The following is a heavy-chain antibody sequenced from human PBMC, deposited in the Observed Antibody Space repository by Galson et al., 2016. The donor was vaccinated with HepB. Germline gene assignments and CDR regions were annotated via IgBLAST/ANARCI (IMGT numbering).Heavy chain of an antibody. CDR2: IYYTGNT. V-gene: IGHV4-39*01. J-gene: IGHJ4*02. CDR1: GGSITTTSYY. D-gene: IGHD6-19*01. CDR3: ARLRGSGWHAVFDS. Sequence: SETLSLTCTVSGGSITTTSYYWGWIRQPPGKGLEWLGTIYYTGNTYYNPSLKSRVTISVDTSKDQFSLRLSSVTAADTALYYCARLRGSGWHAVFDSWGQGSRVTVSS.